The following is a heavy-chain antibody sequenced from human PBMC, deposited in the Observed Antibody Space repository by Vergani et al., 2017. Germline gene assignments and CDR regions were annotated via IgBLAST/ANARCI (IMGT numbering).Heavy chain of an antibody. D-gene: IGHD2-21*02. CDR3: ARGDRWSLRVTAPCDY. CDR1: GYTLNNYG. CDR2: INTNTGKP. Sequence: QVQLVQSGSEMRKPGASVKVSCKASGYTLNNYGLNWARQAPGQGLEWMGWINTNTGKPMYAPAFTGRFVFSLDTAVNTAYLQINNLRPDDTAVYFCARGDRWSLRVTAPCDYWGQGTLVTVSS. J-gene: IGHJ4*02. V-gene: IGHV7-4-1*02.